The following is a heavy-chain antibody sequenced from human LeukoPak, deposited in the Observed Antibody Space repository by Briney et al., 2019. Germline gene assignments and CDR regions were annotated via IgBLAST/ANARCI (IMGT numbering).Heavy chain of an antibody. CDR2: IWYDGSNK. J-gene: IGHJ4*02. V-gene: IGHV3-33*01. D-gene: IGHD3-22*01. CDR1: GFTFSSYG. Sequence: GGSLRLSCAASGFTFSSYGMHWVRQAPGKGLEWVAVIWYDGSNKYYADSVKGRFTISRDNSKNTLYLQMNSLRAEDTAVYYCARDRDYYDGSGYYYPFDYWGQGTLVTVSS. CDR3: ARDRDYYDGSGYYYPFDY.